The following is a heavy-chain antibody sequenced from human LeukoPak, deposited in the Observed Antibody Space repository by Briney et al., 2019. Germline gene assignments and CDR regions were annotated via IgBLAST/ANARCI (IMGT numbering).Heavy chain of an antibody. CDR3: ARESWFDP. J-gene: IGHJ5*02. CDR2: ISSSSSTI. CDR1: GFTLSIYS. Sequence: GESLKISCAASGFTLSIYSMNWVRQAPGKGLEWVSHISSSSSTIYYADSVKGRFTISRDNAKNSLYLQMNSLRVEDTAVYYCARESWFDPWGQGTLVTVSS. V-gene: IGHV3-48*01.